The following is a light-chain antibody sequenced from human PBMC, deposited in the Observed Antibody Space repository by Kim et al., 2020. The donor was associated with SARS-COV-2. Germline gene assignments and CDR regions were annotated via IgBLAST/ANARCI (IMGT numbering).Light chain of an antibody. CDR3: STWDNNLTGQV. J-gene: IGLJ2*01. Sequence: QSVLTQPPSASGAPGQRVTISCSGSRSNIESNTVNWYQHLPDTAPKLLIYLDDRRPSGIPDRFSASKSGTSASLAIRGLRSEDEGTYYCSTWDNNLTGQVFGGGTQLTVL. V-gene: IGLV1-44*01. CDR2: LDD. CDR1: RSNIESNT.